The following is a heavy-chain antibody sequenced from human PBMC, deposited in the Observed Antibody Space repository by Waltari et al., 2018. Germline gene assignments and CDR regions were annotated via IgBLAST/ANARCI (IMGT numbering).Heavy chain of an antibody. CDR3: ARDLTGITGKIDY. V-gene: IGHV1-69*04. D-gene: IGHD1-20*01. J-gene: IGHJ4*02. Sequence: QVQLVQSGAEVKKPGSSVKVSCKASGGTFSSYAISWVRKAPGQGLEWMGRIIPILGIANYAQKFQGRVTITADKSTSTAYMELSSLRSEDTAVYYCARDLTGITGKIDYWGQGTLVTVSS. CDR2: IIPILGIA. CDR1: GGTFSSYA.